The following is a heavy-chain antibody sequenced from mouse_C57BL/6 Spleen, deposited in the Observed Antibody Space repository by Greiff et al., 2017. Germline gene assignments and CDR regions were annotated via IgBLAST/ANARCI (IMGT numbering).Heavy chain of an antibody. CDR1: GYTFTSYW. Sequence: QVQLQQPGAELVKPGASVKLSCKASGYTFTSYWMHWVKQRPGQGLEWIGMIHPNSGSTNYNEKFKSKATLTVDKSSSTAYMQLSSLTSEDSAVYYGARSLYDGLYFDYGGQGTTLTVSS. V-gene: IGHV1-64*01. CDR2: IHPNSGST. D-gene: IGHD2-3*01. J-gene: IGHJ2*01. CDR3: ARSLYDGLYFDY.